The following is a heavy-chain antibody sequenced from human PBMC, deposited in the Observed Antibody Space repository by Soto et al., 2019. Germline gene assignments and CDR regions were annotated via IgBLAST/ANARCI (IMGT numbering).Heavy chain of an antibody. CDR2: INPNSGGT. CDR3: ARGEGYYDSSGPFDY. J-gene: IGHJ4*02. Sequence: VASVKVSCKASGYTFTGYYMHWVRQAPGQGLEWMGWINPNSGGTNYAQKFQGRVTMTRDTSISTAYMELSRLRSDDTAVYYCARGEGYYDSSGPFDYWGQGTLVTVSS. D-gene: IGHD3-22*01. V-gene: IGHV1-2*02. CDR1: GYTFTGYY.